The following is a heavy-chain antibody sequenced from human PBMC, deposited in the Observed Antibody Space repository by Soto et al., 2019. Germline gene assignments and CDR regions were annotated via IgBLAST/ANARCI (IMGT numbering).Heavy chain of an antibody. D-gene: IGHD2-2*01. J-gene: IGHJ5*02. CDR2: IIPIFGTA. CDR1: GGTFSGYA. CDR3: ARGRALGIVVPAAIFGWFDP. Sequence: SVKVSCKASGGTFSGYAISWVRQAPGQGLEWMGGIIPIFGTANYAQKFQGRVTITADESTSTAYMELSSLRSEDTAVYYCARGRALGIVVPAAIFGWFDPWGQGTLVTVSS. V-gene: IGHV1-69*13.